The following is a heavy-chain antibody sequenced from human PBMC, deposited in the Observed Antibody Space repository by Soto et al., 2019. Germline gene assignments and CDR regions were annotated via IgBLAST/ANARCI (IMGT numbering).Heavy chain of an antibody. Sequence: EVQLVESGGGLVQPGGSLRLSCAASGFTVSSNYMSWVRQAPGKGLEWVSVIYSGGSTYYADSVKGRFTISRDNSKNTLYLQMNSLRAEDTAVYYCARDRPIFGVVDSRFAPWGQGTLVTVSS. CDR1: GFTVSSNY. V-gene: IGHV3-66*01. CDR3: ARDRPIFGVVDSRFAP. CDR2: IYSGGST. J-gene: IGHJ5*02. D-gene: IGHD3-3*01.